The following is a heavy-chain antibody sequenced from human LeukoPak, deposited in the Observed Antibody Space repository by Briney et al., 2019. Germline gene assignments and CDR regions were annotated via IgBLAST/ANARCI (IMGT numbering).Heavy chain of an antibody. Sequence: GGSLRLSCAASGSTFSNYAMSWVRQAPGKGLEWVSAITGTGANTYYVDSVKGRFTISRDNSKNTLYLQMNSLRAEDTAVYYCARDFEVYGSGSYGDYWGQGTLVTVSS. V-gene: IGHV3-23*01. D-gene: IGHD3-10*01. CDR2: ITGTGANT. J-gene: IGHJ4*02. CDR1: GSTFSNYA. CDR3: ARDFEVYGSGSYGDY.